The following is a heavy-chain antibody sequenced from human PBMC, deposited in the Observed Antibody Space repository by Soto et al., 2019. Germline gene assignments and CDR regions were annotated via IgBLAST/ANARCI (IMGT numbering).Heavy chain of an antibody. J-gene: IGHJ6*02. CDR2: IYHSGST. CDR3: ARHGAGTNEYYYGMDV. V-gene: IGHV4-30-2*05. CDR1: GGSISSGGYS. Sequence: SETLSLTCAVSGGSISSGGYSWSWIRQPPGKGLEWIGYIYHSGSTYYNPSLKSRVTISVDTSKNQFSLKLSFVIAADTAVYYCARHGAGTNEYYYGMDVWGQGTTVTVSS. D-gene: IGHD6-13*01.